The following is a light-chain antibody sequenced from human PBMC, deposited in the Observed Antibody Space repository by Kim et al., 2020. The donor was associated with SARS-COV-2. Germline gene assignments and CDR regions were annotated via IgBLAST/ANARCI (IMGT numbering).Light chain of an antibody. V-gene: IGLV3-19*01. J-gene: IGLJ2*01. CDR1: SLKIYY. CDR3: NSRDSSDNHLVV. Sequence: LGQTVRITCRGDSLKIYYATWYQQKPGQAPLLVIYGKNNRPSGIPDRFSGSSLGNTASLTITGAQAEDEADYYCNSRDSSDNHLVVFGGGTKVTVL. CDR2: GKN.